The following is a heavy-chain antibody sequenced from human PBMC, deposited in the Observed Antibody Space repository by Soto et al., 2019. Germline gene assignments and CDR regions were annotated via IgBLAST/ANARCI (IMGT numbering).Heavy chain of an antibody. D-gene: IGHD6-13*01. J-gene: IGHJ6*02. Sequence: PSETLSLTCTVSGGSISSYYWSWIRQPPGKGLEWIGYIYYSGSTNYNPSLKSRVTISVDTSKNQFSLKLSSVTAADTAVYYCARVDSWYRDYGRDVWGQGTTGIVS. CDR2: IYYSGST. CDR1: GGSISSYY. V-gene: IGHV4-59*01. CDR3: ARVDSWYRDYGRDV.